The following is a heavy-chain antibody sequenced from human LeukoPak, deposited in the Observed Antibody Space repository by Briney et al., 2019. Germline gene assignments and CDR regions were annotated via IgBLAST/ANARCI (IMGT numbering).Heavy chain of an antibody. D-gene: IGHD1-26*01. V-gene: IGHV3-30*02. CDR3: AKGDSGSYFAVYFDY. CDR1: GFTFSSYG. CDR2: IRYDGSNK. Sequence: GGSLRLSCAASGFTFSSYGMHWVRQAPGKGLEWVAFIRYDGSNKYYADSVKGRFTISRDNSKNTLYLQMNSLRAEDTAVYYCAKGDSGSYFAVYFDYWGQGTLVTVSS. J-gene: IGHJ4*02.